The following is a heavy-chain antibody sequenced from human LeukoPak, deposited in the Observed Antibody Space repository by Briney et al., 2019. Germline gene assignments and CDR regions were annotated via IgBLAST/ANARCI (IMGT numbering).Heavy chain of an antibody. D-gene: IGHD4-17*01. Sequence: GGPLRLSCAASGFTFSSYAMSWVRQAPGKGLEWVSAISGSGGSTYYADSVKGRFTISRDNSKNTLYLQMSSLRAEDTAVYYCARGGLRGDYWGQGTLVTVSS. V-gene: IGHV3-23*01. J-gene: IGHJ4*02. CDR3: ARGGLRGDY. CDR1: GFTFSSYA. CDR2: ISGSGGST.